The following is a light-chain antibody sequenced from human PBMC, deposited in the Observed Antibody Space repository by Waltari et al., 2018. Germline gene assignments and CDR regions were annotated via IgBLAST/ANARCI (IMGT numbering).Light chain of an antibody. Sequence: QSVLTQPPSASATPGQRVTISCSGSSSNVGRDNVYWFQQLPGTAPKLLIYNDHQRPSGVPARFSGSKSGTSASLAISGLRSEDEADYYCVAWDDSLSGYVFGTGTKVTVL. CDR1: SSNVGRDN. CDR3: VAWDDSLSGYV. V-gene: IGLV1-47*02. J-gene: IGLJ1*01. CDR2: NDH.